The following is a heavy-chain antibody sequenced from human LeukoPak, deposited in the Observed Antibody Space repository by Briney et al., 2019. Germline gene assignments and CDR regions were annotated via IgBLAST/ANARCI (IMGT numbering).Heavy chain of an antibody. CDR3: ARDNSVGETAWWFDP. Sequence: ASVKVSCKVSGYTLTELSMHWVRQAPGKGLEWMGGFDPEDGETIYAQKFQGRVTMTEDTSTDTAYMELSSLRSEDMAVYYCARDNSVGETAWWFDPWGQGTLVTVSS. J-gene: IGHJ5*02. CDR2: FDPEDGET. CDR1: GYTLTELS. D-gene: IGHD1-26*01. V-gene: IGHV1-24*01.